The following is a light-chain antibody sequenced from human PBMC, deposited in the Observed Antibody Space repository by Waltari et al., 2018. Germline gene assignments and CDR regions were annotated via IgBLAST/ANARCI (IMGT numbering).Light chain of an antibody. Sequence: QLVLTQSPSASASLGASVKLTCPLSSGHSSNVVAWHQQQPEKGPRYLMKVNRDGSHSKGDDIPVRCSGSSSGAERYLTIASLQSEDEADYYCQTGGHGTWVFGGGTKLTVL. J-gene: IGLJ3*02. CDR3: QTGGHGTWV. CDR2: VNRDGSH. CDR1: SGHSSNV. V-gene: IGLV4-69*01.